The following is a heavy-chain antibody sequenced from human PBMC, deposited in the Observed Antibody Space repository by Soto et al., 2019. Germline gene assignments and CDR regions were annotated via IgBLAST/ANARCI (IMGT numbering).Heavy chain of an antibody. CDR3: TRVPDIVVVPAASFDY. V-gene: IGHV3-49*03. CDR2: IRSKAYGGTT. J-gene: IGHJ4*02. CDR1: GFTFGDYA. D-gene: IGHD2-2*01. Sequence: GGSLRLSCTASGFTFGDYAMSWFRQAPGKGLEWVGFIRSKAYGGTTEYAASVKGRFTISRDDSKSIAYLQMNSLKTEDTAVYYCTRVPDIVVVPAASFDYWGQGTLVTVSS.